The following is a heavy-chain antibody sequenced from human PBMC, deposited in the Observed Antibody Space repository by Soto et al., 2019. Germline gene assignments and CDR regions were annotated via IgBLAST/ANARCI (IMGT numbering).Heavy chain of an antibody. CDR1: GGSISSGGYS. CDR2: IYHSGST. CDR3: AGSNGLGFDY. V-gene: IGHV4-30-2*01. Sequence: QLQLQESGSGLVKPSQTLSLTCAVSGGSISSGGYSWSWIRQPPGKGLEWIGYIYHSGSTYYNPSLKSRVTISLDGSKKQFSLKLSSVSAADAAVYFCAGSNGLGFDYWGQGTLVTVSS. J-gene: IGHJ4*02. D-gene: IGHD2-8*01.